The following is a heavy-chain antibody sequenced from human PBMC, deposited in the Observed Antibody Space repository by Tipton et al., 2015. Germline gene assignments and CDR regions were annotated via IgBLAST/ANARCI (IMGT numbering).Heavy chain of an antibody. CDR2: IWYDGRDK. D-gene: IGHD3-22*01. CDR3: AKQMFLFDSSGYFDY. CDR1: GFTFTSHG. J-gene: IGHJ4*02. Sequence: SLRLSCAASGFTFTSHGMHWVRQAPGKGLEWVAVIWYDGRDKYYADSVKGRFTISRDNSKNTLYLQMNSLRAEDTAVYYCAKQMFLFDSSGYFDYWGQGTLVTVST. V-gene: IGHV3-33*06.